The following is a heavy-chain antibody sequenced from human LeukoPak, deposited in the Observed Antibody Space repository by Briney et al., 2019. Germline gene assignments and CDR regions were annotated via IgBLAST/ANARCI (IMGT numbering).Heavy chain of an antibody. CDR1: GGSISSDGYY. V-gene: IGHV4-39*01. J-gene: IGHJ4*02. D-gene: IGHD2-21*01. CDR3: VRQANGYSLR. Sequence: PSETLSLTCTVSGGSISSDGYYWGWIRHPPGKGLEWIGSRYHSGSTYYNSSLKSRVTISVDTSSNQFSLRLSSVTAADTAVYYCVRQANGYSLRWGQGILVTVSS. CDR2: RYHSGST.